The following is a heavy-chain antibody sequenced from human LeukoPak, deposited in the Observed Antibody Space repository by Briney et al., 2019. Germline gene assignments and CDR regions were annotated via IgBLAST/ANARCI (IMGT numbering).Heavy chain of an antibody. D-gene: IGHD3-16*01. CDR2: IKQDGSEK. CDR3: ARGPPLWGSDMGRIDY. J-gene: IGHJ4*02. Sequence: GGSLRLSCAASGFTFSSYWMSWVRQAPGKGREWVANIKQDGSEKYYVDSVKGRFTISRDNAKNSLYLQMNSLRAEDTAVYYCARGPPLWGSDMGRIDYWGQGTLVTVSS. V-gene: IGHV3-7*01. CDR1: GFTFSSYW.